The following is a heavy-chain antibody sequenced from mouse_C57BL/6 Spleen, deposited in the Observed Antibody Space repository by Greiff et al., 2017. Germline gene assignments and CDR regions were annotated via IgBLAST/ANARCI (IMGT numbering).Heavy chain of an antibody. V-gene: IGHV5-17*01. CDR1: GFPFSDYG. Sequence: EVQLVESGGGLVKPGGSLKLSCAASGFPFSDYGMHWVRQAPEKGLEWVAYISSGSSTIYYADTVKGRFTISRDNAKNTLFLQMTSLRSEDTAMYYCARPGLPLYFDYWGQGTTLTVSS. CDR3: ARPGLPLYFDY. CDR2: ISSGSSTI. D-gene: IGHD2-4*01. J-gene: IGHJ2*01.